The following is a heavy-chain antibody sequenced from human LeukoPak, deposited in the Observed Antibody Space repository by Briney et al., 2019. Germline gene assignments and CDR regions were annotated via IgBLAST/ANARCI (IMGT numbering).Heavy chain of an antibody. Sequence: ASVKVSCKASGYIFTGYYMHWVRQAPGQGLEWMGRINPNSGGTNYAQKFQGRVTMTRDTSISTAYMELSRLRSDDTAVYYCAREANYGDYTHFDYWGQGTLVTVSS. CDR1: GYIFTGYY. CDR2: INPNSGGT. D-gene: IGHD4-17*01. CDR3: AREANYGDYTHFDY. J-gene: IGHJ4*02. V-gene: IGHV1-2*06.